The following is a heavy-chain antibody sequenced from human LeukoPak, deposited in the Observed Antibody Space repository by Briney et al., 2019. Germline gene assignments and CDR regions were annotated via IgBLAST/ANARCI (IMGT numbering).Heavy chain of an antibody. V-gene: IGHV3-23*01. CDR3: AKVVDV. CDR1: GFTFSDYY. J-gene: IGHJ6*02. Sequence: PGGSLRLSCAASGFTFSDYYMSWIRQAPGKGLEWVSTISGSGGRTYYADSVKGRFTISRDSSKSTLYLQMDSLRAEDTAVYYCAKVVDVWGQGTTVTVSS. CDR2: ISGSGGRT.